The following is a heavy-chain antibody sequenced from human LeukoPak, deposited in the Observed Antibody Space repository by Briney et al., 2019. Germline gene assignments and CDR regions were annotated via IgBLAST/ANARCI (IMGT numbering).Heavy chain of an antibody. D-gene: IGHD5-24*01. Sequence: GGSLRLSCAASGFTFSTYNMNWVRQGPGKGLEWVSRIKGDGTYKNYADSVRGRFTISRDNAKNTLSLQMNSLRAEDTAVYFCVRDGDAYNFDWWGQGALVTVSS. J-gene: IGHJ4*02. CDR1: GFTFSTYN. CDR2: IKGDGTYK. V-gene: IGHV3-74*01. CDR3: VRDGDAYNFDW.